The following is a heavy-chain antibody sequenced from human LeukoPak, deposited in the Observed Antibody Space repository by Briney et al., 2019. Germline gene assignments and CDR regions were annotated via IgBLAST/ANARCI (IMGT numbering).Heavy chain of an antibody. CDR1: GGSFSGYY. J-gene: IGHJ4*02. CDR3: ARGPYCSGGSCYSDY. CDR2: INHSGST. V-gene: IGHV4-34*01. D-gene: IGHD2-15*01. Sequence: SETLSLTCAVYGGSFSGYYWSWIRQPPGKGLEWIGEINHSGSTNYNPSLKSRVTISVDTSKIQFSLKLSSVTAADTAVYYCARGPYCSGGSCYSDYWGQGTLVTVSS.